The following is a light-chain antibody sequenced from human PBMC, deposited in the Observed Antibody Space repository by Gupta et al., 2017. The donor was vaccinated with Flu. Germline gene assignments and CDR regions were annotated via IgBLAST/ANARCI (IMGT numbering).Light chain of an antibody. CDR3: CSYAGSYTWV. J-gene: IGLJ2*01. V-gene: IGLV2-11*01. Sequence: SVTISCTGTSSDVGGYNYVSWCQQHPGKAPKLMIYDVSKRPSGVPDRFSGSKSGNTASLTISGLQAEDEADYYCCSYAGSYTWVFGGGTKLTVL. CDR2: DVS. CDR1: SSDVGGYNY.